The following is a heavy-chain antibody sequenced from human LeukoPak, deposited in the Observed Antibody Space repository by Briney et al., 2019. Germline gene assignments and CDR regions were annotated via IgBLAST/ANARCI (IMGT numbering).Heavy chain of an antibody. V-gene: IGHV4-4*02. CDR3: AREEIPGKFDY. CDR1: GDSISSSHW. J-gene: IGHJ4*02. Sequence: SETLSLTCAVSGDSISSSHWWSWVRPSPGKGLEWIGEIYHSGNTNYNPSLKSRVAISLDKSSNQFSLRLTSVTAADTAMYFCAREEIPGKFDYWGQGTLVTVSS. D-gene: IGHD1-26*01. CDR2: IYHSGNT.